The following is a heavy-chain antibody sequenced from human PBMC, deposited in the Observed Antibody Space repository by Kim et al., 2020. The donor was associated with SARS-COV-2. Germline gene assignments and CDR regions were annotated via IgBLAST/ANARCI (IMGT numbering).Heavy chain of an antibody. D-gene: IGHD3-10*01. CDR2: INPSGGST. CDR1: GYTFTSYY. Sequence: ASVMVSCKASGYTFTSYYMHWVRQAPGQGLQWMAIINPSGGSTSYAQKFQGRVTMTRDTSTSTVYMELSSLRSEDTAVYYCARRAVSHYYFDYWGQGTLVTVSS. CDR3: ARRAVSHYYFDY. V-gene: IGHV1-46*01. J-gene: IGHJ4*02.